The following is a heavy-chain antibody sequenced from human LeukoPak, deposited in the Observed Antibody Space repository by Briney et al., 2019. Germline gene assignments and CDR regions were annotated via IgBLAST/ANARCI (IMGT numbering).Heavy chain of an antibody. V-gene: IGHV3-21*01. J-gene: IGHJ4*02. Sequence: PGGSLRLSGAASGFVLSDYNMNWVRQAPGKGLEWVSFIAISGTYITYADSVKGRFTISRDNAKNSLYLQMNSLRAEDTAVYYCARDLSATARAYDYWGQGTLVTVSS. D-gene: IGHD1-26*01. CDR2: IAISGTYI. CDR3: ARDLSATARAYDY. CDR1: GFVLSDYN.